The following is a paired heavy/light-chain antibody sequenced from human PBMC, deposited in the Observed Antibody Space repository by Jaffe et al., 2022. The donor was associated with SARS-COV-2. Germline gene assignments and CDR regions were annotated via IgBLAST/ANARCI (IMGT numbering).Light chain of an antibody. J-gene: IGKJ1*01. CDR3: QQSYSFPRT. V-gene: IGKV1-39*01. CDR2: AAS. Sequence: DIQMTQSPSSLSASVGDRVTITCRASQSISTYLNWYQQKPGKAPKVLIYAASSLQSGVPSRFSGSGSGTDFTLTISSLQPEDFAIYYCQQSYSFPRTFGQGTKVEIK. CDR1: QSISTY.
Heavy chain of an antibody. CDR1: GYTFTAYY. D-gene: IGHD4-4*01. Sequence: QMQLVQSGAEVKEPGASVKVSCKASGYTFTAYYIHWVRQAPGQGLEWMGFVNPSGGGTNYGQKLQGRLTMTRDMSTSTVYMEVSSLTSEDTAVYYCARDVPLRMVTPGGSYYGMDVWGQGTTVIVS. J-gene: IGHJ6*02. V-gene: IGHV1-46*01. CDR2: VNPSGGGT. CDR3: ARDVPLRMVTPGGSYYGMDV.